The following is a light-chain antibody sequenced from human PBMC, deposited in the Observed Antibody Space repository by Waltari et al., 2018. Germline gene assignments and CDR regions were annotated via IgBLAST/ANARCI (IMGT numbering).Light chain of an antibody. CDR3: QVWNSGSTHMV. V-gene: IGLV3-21*02. CDR2: DDS. Sequence: SYVLTQPPSVSVAPGQTASITCGGNNIGSESVHWYQQKPGQAPVLGVYDDSARPSGVPVRVSGPNAGNAATLTISRVEAGDEADYYCQVWNSGSTHMVFGGGTKLTVL. J-gene: IGLJ2*01. CDR1: NIGSES.